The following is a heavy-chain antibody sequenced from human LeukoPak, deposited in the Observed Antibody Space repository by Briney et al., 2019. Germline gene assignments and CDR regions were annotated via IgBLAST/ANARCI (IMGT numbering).Heavy chain of an antibody. CDR3: ARDSSGWYDWYYYYGMDV. Sequence: GASVTVSCKASGYIFTTYAITWVRQAPGQGLEWMGGISAFNGNTNYAQKLQGRVTMTTDTSTSTAYMELRSPRSDDTAVYYCARDSSGWYDWYYYYGMDVWGQGTTVTVSS. V-gene: IGHV1-18*01. J-gene: IGHJ6*02. CDR2: ISAFNGNT. CDR1: GYIFTTYA. D-gene: IGHD6-19*01.